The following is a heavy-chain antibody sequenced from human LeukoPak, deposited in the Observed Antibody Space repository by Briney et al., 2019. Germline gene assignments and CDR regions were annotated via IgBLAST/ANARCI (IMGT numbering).Heavy chain of an antibody. Sequence: KPSETPSLTCTVSGGSISSGGYYWSWIRQHPGKGLEWIGYIYYSGSTYYNPSLKSRVTISVDTSKNQFSLKLSSVTAADTAVYYCAREVRGYCTNGVCYTIDYWGQGTLVTVSS. V-gene: IGHV4-31*03. CDR2: IYYSGST. CDR3: AREVRGYCTNGVCYTIDY. CDR1: GGSISSGGYY. D-gene: IGHD2-8*01. J-gene: IGHJ4*02.